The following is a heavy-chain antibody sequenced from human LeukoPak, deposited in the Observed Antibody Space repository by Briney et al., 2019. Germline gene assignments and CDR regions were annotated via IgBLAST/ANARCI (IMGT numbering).Heavy chain of an antibody. CDR1: GFTVSSNY. V-gene: IGHV3-53*01. J-gene: IGHJ3*02. D-gene: IGHD3-22*01. CDR2: FYSGGST. Sequence: SGGSLRLSCAASGFTVSSNYMSWVRQAPGKGLEWVSSFYSGGSTYYADSVKGRFTISRDHSKNTLYLQMNSLRAEDTAVYSCARYYDSRGISPGAFDIWGQGTMVTVSS. CDR3: ARYYDSRGISPGAFDI.